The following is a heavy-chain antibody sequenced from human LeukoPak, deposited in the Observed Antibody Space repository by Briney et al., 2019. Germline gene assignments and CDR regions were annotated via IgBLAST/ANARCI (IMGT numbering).Heavy chain of an antibody. CDR3: ARGVLARGSSGWYFDY. CDR2: ISSNGGST. J-gene: IGHJ4*02. D-gene: IGHD6-19*01. Sequence: GGSLRLSCAASRFTVSSYAMHWVRQAPGKGLEYVSAISSNGGSTYYANSVKGRFTISRDNSKNTLYLQMGGLRAEDMAVYYCARGVLARGSSGWYFDYWGQGTLVTVSS. V-gene: IGHV3-64*01. CDR1: RFTVSSYA.